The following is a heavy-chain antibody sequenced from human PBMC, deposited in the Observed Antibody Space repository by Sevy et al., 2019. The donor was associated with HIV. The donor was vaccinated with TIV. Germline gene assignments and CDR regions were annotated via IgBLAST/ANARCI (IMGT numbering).Heavy chain of an antibody. CDR1: GYTLTELS. J-gene: IGHJ4*02. V-gene: IGHV1-24*01. Sequence: ASVKVSCKVSGYTLTELSIHWVRQAPGKGLAWLVTFDPEDGKTIYAQNFQGRVTMTEDTSTDTTYMELSSLRSEDTAVYYCASTRDYYDSSGYYFDYWGQGTLVTVSS. CDR3: ASTRDYYDSSGYYFDY. D-gene: IGHD3-22*01. CDR2: FDPEDGKT.